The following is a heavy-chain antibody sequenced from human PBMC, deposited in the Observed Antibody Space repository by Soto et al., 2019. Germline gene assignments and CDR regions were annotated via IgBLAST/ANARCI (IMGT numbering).Heavy chain of an antibody. CDR2: IIPIFGTA. CDR1: GGTFSSYA. V-gene: IGHV1-69*13. D-gene: IGHD3-22*01. J-gene: IGHJ3*02. CDR3: ARFLGRTYYYDCSGSNGGSFDI. Sequence: SVKVSCKASGGTFSSYAISWVRQAPGQGLEWMGGIIPIFGTANYAQKFQGRVTITADESTSTAYMELSSLRSEDTAVYYCARFLGRTYYYDCSGSNGGSFDIWGQGTMVTVSS.